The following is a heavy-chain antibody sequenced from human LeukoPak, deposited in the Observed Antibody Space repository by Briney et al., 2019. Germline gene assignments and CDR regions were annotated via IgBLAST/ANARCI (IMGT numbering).Heavy chain of an antibody. CDR1: GFTFSSFA. Sequence: GGSLRLSCAASGFTFSSFAMSWVRQAPGKGLEWVSGFSETNSGIYYADSVKGRFTIPRDNSRNTLYLQMNSLGVEDTAIYFCAKVVQTGNSMFDYWGQGALVTVSS. V-gene: IGHV3-23*01. CDR3: AKVVQTGNSMFDY. J-gene: IGHJ4*01. D-gene: IGHD2/OR15-2a*01. CDR2: FSETNSGI.